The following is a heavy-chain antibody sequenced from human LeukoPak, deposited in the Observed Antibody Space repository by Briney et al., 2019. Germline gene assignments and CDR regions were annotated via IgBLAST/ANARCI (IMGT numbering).Heavy chain of an antibody. D-gene: IGHD1-26*01. CDR2: IKPSNGDT. Sequence: GSSVKVSCKASGYNFSGHYMHWVRQAPGQGPEWMGWIKPSNGDTKYAKNFQGRVTMTRDTSISTAYMELSSLRSDDTAVYYCASPPLSSAMYYAHWGQGTLVTVSS. CDR3: ASPPLSSAMYYAH. CDR1: GYNFSGHY. J-gene: IGHJ1*01. V-gene: IGHV1-2*02.